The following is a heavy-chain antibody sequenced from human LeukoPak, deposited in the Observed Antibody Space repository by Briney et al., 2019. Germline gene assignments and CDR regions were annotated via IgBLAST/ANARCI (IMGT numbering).Heavy chain of an antibody. CDR1: GYTFTSYY. Sequence: ASVKVSCKASGYTFTSYYIHWVRQAPGQGLEWMGGIIPIFGTANYAQKFQGRVTITADESTSTAYMELSSLRSEDTAVYYCAREALGSGSYSYWGQGTLVTVSS. CDR3: AREALGSGSYSY. CDR2: IIPIFGTA. V-gene: IGHV1-69*13. J-gene: IGHJ4*02. D-gene: IGHD3-10*01.